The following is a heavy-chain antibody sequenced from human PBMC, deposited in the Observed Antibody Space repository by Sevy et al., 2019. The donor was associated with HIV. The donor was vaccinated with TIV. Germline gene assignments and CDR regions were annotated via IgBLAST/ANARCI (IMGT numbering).Heavy chain of an antibody. V-gene: IGHV3-11*04. CDR3: ARDPRMYGDYLLAYFDY. Sequence: GGSLRLSCAASGFTFSDYYMSWIRQAPGKGLEWVSYISSSGSTIYYADSVKGRFTISRDSSKNTLFLQMDSLRAEDTAIYYCARDPRMYGDYLLAYFDYWGQGTLVTVSS. CDR1: GFTFSDYY. D-gene: IGHD2-8*01. CDR2: ISSSGSTI. J-gene: IGHJ4*02.